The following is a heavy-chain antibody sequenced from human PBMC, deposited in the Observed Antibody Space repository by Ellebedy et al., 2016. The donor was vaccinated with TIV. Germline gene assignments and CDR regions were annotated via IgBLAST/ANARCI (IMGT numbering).Heavy chain of an antibody. CDR3: TSGWDY. J-gene: IGHJ4*02. V-gene: IGHV1-8*01. Sequence: ASVKVSCXAPGYTFTGDEINWVRQAGGQGLEWMGWMNLDSGDTGFAEKFRGRLIMTRDTSISTAYMELTSLTSEDSAVYYCTSGWDYWGQGTLVTVSS. CDR1: GYTFTGDE. CDR2: MNLDSGDT.